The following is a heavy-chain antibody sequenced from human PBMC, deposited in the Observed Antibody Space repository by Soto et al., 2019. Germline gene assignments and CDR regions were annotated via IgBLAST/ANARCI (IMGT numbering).Heavy chain of an antibody. CDR1: GFTFSSYA. CDR2: ISGSGGST. Sequence: GGSLRLSCAASGFTFSSYAMSWVRQAPGKGLEWVSAISGSGGSTYYADSVKGRFTISRDNTKNTLYLQMNSLRAKDTAVYYSAKATPFIAVRPSGWFDPWGQGTLVTVSS. V-gene: IGHV3-23*01. J-gene: IGHJ5*02. CDR3: AKATPFIAVRPSGWFDP. D-gene: IGHD6-6*01.